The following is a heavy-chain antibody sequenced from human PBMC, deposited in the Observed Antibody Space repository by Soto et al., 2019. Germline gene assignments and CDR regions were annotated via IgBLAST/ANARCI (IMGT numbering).Heavy chain of an antibody. CDR2: LSRSGNTI. CDR3: ARSTGWCAADAVDR. D-gene: IGHD6-19*01. J-gene: IGHJ3*02. CDR1: GFTFGDYE. Sequence: GGSLRLSCAASGFTFGDYEMSWIRQAAGKGPEWVSFLSRSGNTIYYADSVKGRFSISRDNAENSRYLQMKSRRVADTATYFFARSTGWCAADAVDRWGQGTMVTVSS. V-gene: IGHV3-11*01.